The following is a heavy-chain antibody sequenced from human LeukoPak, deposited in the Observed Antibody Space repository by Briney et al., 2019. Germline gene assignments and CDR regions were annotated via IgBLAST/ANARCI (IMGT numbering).Heavy chain of an antibody. Sequence: SETLSLTCTVSGGSISSSSYHWGWLRQPPGKGLEWIGSIYYSGSTYYNPSLKSRVTISVDTSKNQFSLKLSSVTAADTAVYYCARVRHYYGSGSLFDYWGQGTLVTVSS. CDR1: GGSISSSSYH. D-gene: IGHD3-10*01. CDR2: IYYSGST. CDR3: ARVRHYYGSGSLFDY. V-gene: IGHV4-39*07. J-gene: IGHJ4*02.